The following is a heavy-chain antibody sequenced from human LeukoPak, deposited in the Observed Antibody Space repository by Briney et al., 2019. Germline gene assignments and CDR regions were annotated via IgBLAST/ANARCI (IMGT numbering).Heavy chain of an antibody. Sequence: QTGGSLRLSCVASGFSFSGYAIHWVRQAPGKGLEWVALISYNGGRKDYADSVKGRFTIDRDNSKNTVYLQMNSLRPDDTAIYFXARQEARSYIYEGLDYWGQGSLVTVSS. CDR3: ARQEARSYIYEGLDY. D-gene: IGHD3-10*01. CDR1: GFSFSGYA. J-gene: IGHJ4*02. V-gene: IGHV3-30*04. CDR2: ISYNGGRK.